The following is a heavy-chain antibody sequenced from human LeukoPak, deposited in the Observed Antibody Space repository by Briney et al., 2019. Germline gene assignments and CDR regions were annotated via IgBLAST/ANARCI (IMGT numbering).Heavy chain of an antibody. V-gene: IGHV2-5*01. CDR2: IYWNEDK. D-gene: IGHD4-17*01. CDR1: GFSLSTTGVG. CDR3: VRRPTARQYGDYFDY. J-gene: IGHJ4*02. Sequence: SGPTLVNPTQTLTLTCTFSGFSLSTTGVGVGWIRQPPGKAPEWLALIYWNEDKRYSPSLKSRLTISKDTSKNQVVLTMTNMDPVDTATYYCVRRPTARQYGDYFDYWGQGTLVTVSS.